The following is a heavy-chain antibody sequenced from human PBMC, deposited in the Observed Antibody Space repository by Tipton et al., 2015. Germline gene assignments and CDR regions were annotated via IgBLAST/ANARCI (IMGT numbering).Heavy chain of an antibody. Sequence: TLSLTCTVSGASVSSDSYYWGWIRQPPGKGLEYIGYIFYSGDTNYNPSLKSRVTISIDRFKNQFSLKLSSVTAADTAVYYCASPSLPHDRGDYYFQSWGQGSLVTVSS. J-gene: IGHJ4*02. V-gene: IGHV4-61*01. CDR1: GASVSSDSYY. CDR2: IFYSGDT. D-gene: IGHD2-21*02. CDR3: ASPSLPHDRGDYYFQS.